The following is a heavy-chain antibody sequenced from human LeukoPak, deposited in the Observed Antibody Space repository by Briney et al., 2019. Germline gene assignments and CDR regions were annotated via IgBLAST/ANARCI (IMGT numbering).Heavy chain of an antibody. V-gene: IGHV4-34*01. D-gene: IGHD2-15*01. CDR2: INHSGST. Sequence: SGALSLTCAVYGGSFSGYYWSWIRQPPGKGLEWIGEINHSGSTNYNPSLKSRVTISVDTSKNQFSLKLSSVTAADTAVYYCARGKKRYCSGGSCAHDYWGQGTLVTVSS. CDR3: ARGKKRYCSGGSCAHDY. CDR1: GGSFSGYY. J-gene: IGHJ4*02.